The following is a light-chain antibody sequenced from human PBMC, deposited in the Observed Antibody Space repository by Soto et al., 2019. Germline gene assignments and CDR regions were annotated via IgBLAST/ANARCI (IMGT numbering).Light chain of an antibody. CDR2: EVY. Sequence: QSALTQPPSASGSPGQSVTISCTGTSSDVGGYNYVSWYQQHPGKAPKLLIYEVYKRPSGVPNRFSGSKSGNRASLTVSGLQAEDEADYYCSSYAGYNNFVFGTGTKLTV. CDR3: SSYAGYNNFV. V-gene: IGLV2-8*01. CDR1: SSDVGGYNY. J-gene: IGLJ1*01.